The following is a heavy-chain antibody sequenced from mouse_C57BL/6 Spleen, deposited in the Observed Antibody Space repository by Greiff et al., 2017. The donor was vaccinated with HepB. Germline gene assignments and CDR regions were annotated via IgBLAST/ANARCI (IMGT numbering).Heavy chain of an antibody. Sequence: VQLKESGPELVKPGASVKISCKASGYSFTGYYMNWVKQSPEKSLEWIGEINPSTGGTTYNQKFKAKATLTVDKSSSTAYMQLKSLTSEDSAVYYCARERIYYGSSFDDWGQGTTLTVSS. V-gene: IGHV1-42*01. J-gene: IGHJ2*01. D-gene: IGHD1-1*01. CDR3: ARERIYYGSSFDD. CDR2: INPSTGGT. CDR1: GYSFTGYY.